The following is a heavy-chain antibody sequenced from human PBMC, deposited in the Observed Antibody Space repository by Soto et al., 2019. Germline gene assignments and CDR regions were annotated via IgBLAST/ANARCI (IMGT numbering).Heavy chain of an antibody. V-gene: IGHV3-21*06. CDR2: ISGTGTFI. CDR1: GFTFTRHS. CDR3: VRGSGTDTGDALDI. Sequence: EVQLVESGGGLVKPGGSLRLSCAASGFTFTRHSMNWVRQAPGKGLEWVSCISGTGTFIYYSDSVKGRFTISRDDAKTSLYLQMNSLTAEDTAVYYCVRGSGTDTGDALDIWGPGTMVTVS. J-gene: IGHJ3*02. D-gene: IGHD2-21*02.